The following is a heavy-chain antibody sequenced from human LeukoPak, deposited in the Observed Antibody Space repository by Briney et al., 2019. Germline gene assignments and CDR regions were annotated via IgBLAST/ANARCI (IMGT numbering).Heavy chain of an antibody. CDR2: IYYSGST. Sequence: KPSETLSLTCTVSGGSISSYYWSWIRQPPGKGLEWIGYIYYSGSTNYNPSLKSRVTISVDTSKNQFSLKLSSVTAADTAVYYCARGRFLVEDWGQGTLVTVSS. J-gene: IGHJ4*02. D-gene: IGHD3-3*01. CDR1: GGSISSYY. CDR3: ARGRFLVED. V-gene: IGHV4-59*01.